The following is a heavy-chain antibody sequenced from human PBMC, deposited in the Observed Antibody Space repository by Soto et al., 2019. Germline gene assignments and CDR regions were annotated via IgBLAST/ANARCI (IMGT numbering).Heavy chain of an antibody. D-gene: IGHD3-10*01. CDR1: GYSFTSYW. Sequence: PGESLKISCKGSGYSFTSYWIGWVRQMPGEGLESMGIIYPGDSDTRYSPSFQGQVTISADKSISTAYLQWSSLKASDTAMYYCAGGGVRGVVTRTRDYYGMDVWGQGTTVTVSS. V-gene: IGHV5-51*01. J-gene: IGHJ6*02. CDR3: AGGGVRGVVTRTRDYYGMDV. CDR2: IYPGDSDT.